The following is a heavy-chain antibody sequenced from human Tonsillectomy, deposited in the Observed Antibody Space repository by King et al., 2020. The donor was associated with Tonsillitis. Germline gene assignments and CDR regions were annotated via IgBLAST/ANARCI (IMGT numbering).Heavy chain of an antibody. CDR3: ARSVPNYFDSSGYLV. J-gene: IGHJ4*02. D-gene: IGHD3-22*01. CDR2: INHSGCT. V-gene: IGHV4-34*01. CDR1: GGSFSGYY. Sequence: VQLQQWGAGLLKPSETLSLTCAVYGGSFSGYYWSWIRQPPGKGLEWIGEINHSGCTNYKPSLKSRVTISVNTSKNQFSLKLNSVTAADTAVYYCARSVPNYFDSSGYLVWGQGTLVTVSS.